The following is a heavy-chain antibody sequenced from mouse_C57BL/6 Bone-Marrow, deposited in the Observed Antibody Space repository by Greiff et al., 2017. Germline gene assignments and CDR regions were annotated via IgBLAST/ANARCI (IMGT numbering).Heavy chain of an antibody. D-gene: IGHD3-3*01. CDR2: INPNNGGT. V-gene: IGHV1-26*01. CDR3: AREGLLYYAMDY. Sequence: EVQLQQSGPELVKPGASVKISCKASGYTFTDYYMNWVKQSHGKSLEWIGDINPNNGGTSYNQKFKGKATLTVDKSSSTAYMELRSLTSEDSAVDYCAREGLLYYAMDYWGQGTSVTVSS. CDR1: GYTFTDYY. J-gene: IGHJ4*01.